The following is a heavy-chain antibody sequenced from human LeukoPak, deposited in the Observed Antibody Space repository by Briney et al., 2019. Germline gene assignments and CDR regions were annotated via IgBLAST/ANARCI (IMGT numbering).Heavy chain of an antibody. V-gene: IGHV3-23*01. CDR2: ISGSGSST. CDR3: AKDRRLRFSTFDY. CDR1: GFTFSSYA. Sequence: GGSLRLSCAASGFTFSSYAMSCVRQAPGKGLEWGSAISGSGSSTYYADSVKGRFTISRDNSKNTLYLQMNSLRAEDTAVYYCAKDRRLRFSTFDYWGQGTLVTVSS. D-gene: IGHD5-12*01. J-gene: IGHJ4*02.